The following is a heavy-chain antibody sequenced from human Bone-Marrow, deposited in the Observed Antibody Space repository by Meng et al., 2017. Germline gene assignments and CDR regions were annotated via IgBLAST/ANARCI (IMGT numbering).Heavy chain of an antibody. D-gene: IGHD6-13*01. CDR3: ATGAAAADH. Sequence: GESLKISCVASGFGFTDAWMSWVRQAPGKGLEWVGRIESNSDGGTTDYAAPVKGRFTISRDDSKNTLYLQMNSLIIEDTALYSCATGAAAADHWGQGTLVTVSS. CDR2: IESNSDGGTT. CDR1: GFGFTDAW. J-gene: IGHJ4*02. V-gene: IGHV3-15*04.